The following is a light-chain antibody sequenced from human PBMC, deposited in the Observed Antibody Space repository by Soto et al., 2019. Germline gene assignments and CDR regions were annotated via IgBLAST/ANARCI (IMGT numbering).Light chain of an antibody. J-gene: IGKJ1*01. CDR3: QQYGSSPGT. CDR2: GVS. Sequence: EIVLTQSPGTLSLSPGERATLLCRASQSVSSTYLAWYQQRPGQAPRLRIYGVSSRATGIPARFSGSGSGTDFNITISRLETEDFDVYYCQQYGSSPGTFGQGTKVEIK. CDR1: QSVSSTY. V-gene: IGKV3-20*01.